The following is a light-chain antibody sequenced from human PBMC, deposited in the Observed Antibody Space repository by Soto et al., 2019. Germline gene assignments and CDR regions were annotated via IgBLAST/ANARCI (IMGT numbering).Light chain of an antibody. CDR3: QQYGSSPWT. V-gene: IGKV3-11*01. Sequence: EIVLTQSPATLSLSPGERATLSCRASQSVSSYLAWYQQKPGQAPRLLIYDASNRATGIPARFSGSGSGTDFTLIISRLEPEDFAVYYCQQYGSSPWTFGQGTKVDIK. J-gene: IGKJ1*01. CDR2: DAS. CDR1: QSVSSY.